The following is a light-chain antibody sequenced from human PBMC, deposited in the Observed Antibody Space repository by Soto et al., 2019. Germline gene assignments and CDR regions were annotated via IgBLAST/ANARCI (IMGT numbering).Light chain of an antibody. CDR2: DAS. Sequence: DIQMTQSPSTLSASVGDRVTITCRASQSISSWLDWYQQNPGKAPRLVIYDASSLESGLLSRFSGSGSGTEFTLTISSLQPDDFATYYCQQYTSYSWTFGQGTKVDIK. CDR1: QSISSW. J-gene: IGKJ1*01. CDR3: QQYTSYSWT. V-gene: IGKV1-5*01.